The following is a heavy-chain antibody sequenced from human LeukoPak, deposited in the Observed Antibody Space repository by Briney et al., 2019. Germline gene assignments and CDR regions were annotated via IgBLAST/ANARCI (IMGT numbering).Heavy chain of an antibody. CDR3: ARVFGVNWFDP. D-gene: IGHD3-3*01. V-gene: IGHV4-59*01. CDR2: ISYSGSP. CDR1: GGSINSYY. Sequence: SETLSLTCTVSGGSINSYYWSWIRQPPGKGLEWIGYISYSGSPNYNPSLKSRVTISVDTSKNQFSLKLKSVTAADTAVYYCARVFGVNWFDPWGQGTLVTVSS. J-gene: IGHJ5*02.